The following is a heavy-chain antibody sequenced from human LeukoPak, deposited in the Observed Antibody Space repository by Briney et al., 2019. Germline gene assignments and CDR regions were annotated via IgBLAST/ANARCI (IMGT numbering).Heavy chain of an antibody. D-gene: IGHD3-9*01. J-gene: IGHJ4*02. Sequence: GGSLRLSCAASGFTFSNAWMSWVRQAPGKGLEWVGRIKSKTDGGTTDYAAPVKGRFTISRDDSKNTLYLQMNSLKTEDTAVYYCTTGHDILTGPDYWGQGTLVTVSS. CDR1: GFTFSNAW. CDR2: IKSKTDGGTT. CDR3: TTGHDILTGPDY. V-gene: IGHV3-15*01.